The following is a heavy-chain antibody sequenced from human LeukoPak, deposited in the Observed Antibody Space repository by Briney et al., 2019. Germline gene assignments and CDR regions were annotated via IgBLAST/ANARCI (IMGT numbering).Heavy chain of an antibody. J-gene: IGHJ4*02. CDR1: GGSISSYY. Sequence: SETLSLTCTVSGGSISSYYWSWIRQPPGKGLEWIGYIYYSGSTNYNPSLKSRVTISVDTSKNQFSLKLSSVTAADTAVYYCAGGGWNYDILTGYRGYYFDYWGQGTLVTVSS. CDR3: AGGGWNYDILTGYRGYYFDY. V-gene: IGHV4-59*01. CDR2: IYYSGST. D-gene: IGHD3-9*01.